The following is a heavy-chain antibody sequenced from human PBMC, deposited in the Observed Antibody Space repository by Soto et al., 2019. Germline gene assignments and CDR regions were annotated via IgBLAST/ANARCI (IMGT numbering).Heavy chain of an antibody. V-gene: IGHV4-39*01. J-gene: IGHJ4*02. CDR1: GGSISSSSDY. CDR2: IYYSGST. CDR3: ASSYGDYVSY. Sequence: SETLSLTCTVSGGSISSSSDYWGWIRQPSGKGLEWIGSIYYSGSTYYNPSLKSRVTISVDTSKNQFSLKLSSVTAADTAVYYCASSYGDYVSYWGQGTLLTVSS. D-gene: IGHD4-17*01.